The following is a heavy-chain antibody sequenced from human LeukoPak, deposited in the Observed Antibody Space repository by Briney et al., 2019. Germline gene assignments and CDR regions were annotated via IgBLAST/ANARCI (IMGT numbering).Heavy chain of an antibody. CDR3: ARGVLMVRGVITFDY. Sequence: SETLSLTCTVSGGSISSYYWSWIRQPPGKGLEWIGYIYYSGSTNYNPSLKSRVTISVDTSKNQFSLKLSSVTAADTAVYYCARGVLMVRGVITFDYWGQGTLVTVSS. D-gene: IGHD3-10*01. J-gene: IGHJ4*02. V-gene: IGHV4-59*08. CDR2: IYYSGST. CDR1: GGSISSYY.